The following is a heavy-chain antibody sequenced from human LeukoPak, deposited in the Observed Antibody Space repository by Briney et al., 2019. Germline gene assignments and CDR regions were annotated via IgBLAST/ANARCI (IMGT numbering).Heavy chain of an antibody. CDR3: AKEVKGGYCSGGSCPYFDY. D-gene: IGHD2-15*01. J-gene: IGHJ4*02. CDR2: ISGSGGST. Sequence: GSLRLSCAASGFTFSSYAMSWVRQAPGKGLEWVSAISGSGGSTYYADSVKGRFTISRDNSKNTLYLQMNSLRAEDTAVYYCAKEVKGGYCSGGSCPYFDYWGQGTLVTVSS. CDR1: GFTFSSYA. V-gene: IGHV3-23*01.